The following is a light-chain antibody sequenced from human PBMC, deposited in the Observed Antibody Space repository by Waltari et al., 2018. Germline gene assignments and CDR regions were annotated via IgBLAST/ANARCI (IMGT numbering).Light chain of an antibody. CDR2: EDN. V-gene: IGLV3-10*01. J-gene: IGLJ2*01. CDR1: ASPKQY. CDR3: YSTDSSGHHRV. Sequence: SYDLTQPPSVSVSPGQMARITCSVDASPKQYAYWYQQKSGQAPVLAIYEDNKRPSGIPERFSGSSSGTMATLTISGAQVEDEADYYCYSTDSSGHHRVFGGGTKLTVL.